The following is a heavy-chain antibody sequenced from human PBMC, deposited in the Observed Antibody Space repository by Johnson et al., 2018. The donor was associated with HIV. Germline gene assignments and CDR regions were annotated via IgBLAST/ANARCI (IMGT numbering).Heavy chain of an antibody. D-gene: IGHD4-23*01. CDR1: GFTFSSYD. Sequence: VQLVESGGGVVQPGGSLRLSCAASGFTFSSYDMHWVRQATGKGLEWVSAIGTAGDTYYPGSVKGRFTISRENAKNSLYLQMNSLRAGDTPVYYCARARWRVDDAFDIWGQGTMVTVSS. V-gene: IGHV3-13*01. J-gene: IGHJ3*02. CDR3: ARARWRVDDAFDI. CDR2: IGTAGDT.